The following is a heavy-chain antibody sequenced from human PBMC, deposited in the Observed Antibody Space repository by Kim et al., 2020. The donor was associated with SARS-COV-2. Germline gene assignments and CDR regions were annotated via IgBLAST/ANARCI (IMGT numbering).Heavy chain of an antibody. D-gene: IGHD3-22*01. J-gene: IGHJ4*02. V-gene: IGHV3-23*01. Sequence: GGSLRLSCAASGFTFSSYAMSWVRQAPGKGLEWVSAISGSGGSTYYADSVKGRFTISRDNSKNTLYLQMNSLRAEDTAVYYCAGYYDSSGYSWTYSGTNYFDYWGQGTLVTVSS. CDR2: ISGSGGST. CDR1: GFTFSSYA. CDR3: AGYYDSSGYSWTYSGTNYFDY.